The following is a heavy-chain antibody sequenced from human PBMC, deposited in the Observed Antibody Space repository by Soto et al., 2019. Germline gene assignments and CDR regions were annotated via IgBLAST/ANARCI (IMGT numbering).Heavy chain of an antibody. J-gene: IGHJ4*02. D-gene: IGHD5-12*01. CDR1: GYSFTSHY. CDR2: IYPGGVNI. CDR3: ARRIVATETFDY. Sequence: GASVKVSCKAIGYSFTSHYMHWVRQAPGQGLEWMGTIYPGGVNIGYAQKFKGRVTISVDTSKNQFSLTVTSVTAADTAVYYCARRIVATETFDYWGQGTLVTVSS. V-gene: IGHV1-46*01.